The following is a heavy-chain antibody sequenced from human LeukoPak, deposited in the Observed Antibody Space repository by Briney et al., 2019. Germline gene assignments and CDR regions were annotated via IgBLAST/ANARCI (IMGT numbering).Heavy chain of an antibody. Sequence: PSETLSLTCTVSGASISSYYWNWIRQPAGKGLEWIGRIYTSGSTDYNPSLKSRVTISVDTSKNQFSLKLSSVTAADTAVYYCARAVVVPAASPYYFDYWGQGTLVTVSS. CDR1: GASISSYY. V-gene: IGHV4-4*07. J-gene: IGHJ4*02. CDR2: IYTSGST. D-gene: IGHD2-2*01. CDR3: ARAVVVPAASPYYFDY.